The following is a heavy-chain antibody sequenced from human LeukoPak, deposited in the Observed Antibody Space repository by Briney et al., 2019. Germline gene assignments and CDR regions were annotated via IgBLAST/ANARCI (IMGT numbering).Heavy chain of an antibody. Sequence: GGSLRLSCAASGFTVSSNYMSWVRQAPGKGLEWVSVIYSGGTTYYADSVKGRFTISRDNSNNTLYLQMNSLTTEDTAVYYCARDPMADFDYWGQGTLVTVSS. V-gene: IGHV3-53*05. J-gene: IGHJ4*02. D-gene: IGHD2-8*01. CDR3: ARDPMADFDY. CDR2: IYSGGTT. CDR1: GFTVSSNY.